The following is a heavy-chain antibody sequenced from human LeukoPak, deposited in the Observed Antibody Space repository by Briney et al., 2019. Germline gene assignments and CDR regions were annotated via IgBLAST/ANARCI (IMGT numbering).Heavy chain of an antibody. D-gene: IGHD4-17*01. CDR1: GYTFTSYG. CDR3: ARDRQPALYGDFDY. V-gene: IGHV1-18*01. J-gene: IGHJ4*02. Sequence: ASVKVSCKASGYTFTSYGISWVRQAPGQGLEWMGWISAYNGNTNYAQKLQGRVTMTTDTSTSTAYMELRSLRSDGTAVYYCARDRQPALYGDFDYWGQGTLVTVSS. CDR2: ISAYNGNT.